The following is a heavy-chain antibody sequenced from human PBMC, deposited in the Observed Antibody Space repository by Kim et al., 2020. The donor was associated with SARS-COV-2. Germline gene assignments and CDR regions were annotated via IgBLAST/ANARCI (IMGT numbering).Heavy chain of an antibody. J-gene: IGHJ5*02. CDR2: IIPILGIA. CDR1: GGTFSSYA. Sequence: SVKVSCKASGGTFSSYAISWVRQAPGQGLEWMGRIIPILGIANYAQKFQGRVTITADKSTSTAYMELSSLRSEDTAVYYCATDVQWLVYNWFDPWGQGTLVTVSS. D-gene: IGHD6-19*01. V-gene: IGHV1-69*04. CDR3: ATDVQWLVYNWFDP.